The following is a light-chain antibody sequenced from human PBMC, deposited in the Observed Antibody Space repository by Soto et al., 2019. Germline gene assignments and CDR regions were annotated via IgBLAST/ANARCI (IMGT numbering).Light chain of an antibody. J-gene: IGKJ4*01. CDR3: QHYNGYQIT. CDR2: KAT. Sequence: DIQMTQSTSTLSAFVGDRVTITCRASQSLSGWLAWYQQKPGKAPKLLIRKATSLESGVPSRYSGRGSGTEFTLTISSLQPDDSATYHCQHYNGYQITFGGGTKVEIK. CDR1: QSLSGW. V-gene: IGKV1-5*03.